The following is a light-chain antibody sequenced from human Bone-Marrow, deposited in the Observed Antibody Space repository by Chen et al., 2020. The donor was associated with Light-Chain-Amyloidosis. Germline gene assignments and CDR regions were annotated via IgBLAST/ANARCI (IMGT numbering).Light chain of an antibody. CDR2: DVS. CDR3: SSHTSSVNGV. Sequence: QSALTQPASVSGSPGQSITISCTGTSSDVGGYNYVSWYQQHPGKAPKLMIYDVSNRPSGVSNRFSGSKAGNTASLTISGLQAEDEADYYCSSHTSSVNGVFGGGTKLTVL. V-gene: IGLV2-14*01. CDR1: SSDVGGYNY. J-gene: IGLJ3*02.